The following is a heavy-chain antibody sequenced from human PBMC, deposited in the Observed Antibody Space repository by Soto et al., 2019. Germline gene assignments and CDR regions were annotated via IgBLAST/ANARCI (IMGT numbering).Heavy chain of an antibody. D-gene: IGHD2-2*01. Sequence: GGSLRLSCAASGFTFSSYSMNWVRQAPGKGLEWVSSISSSSSYIYYADSVKGRFTISRDNAKNSLYLQMNSLRAEDTAVYYWARDKARTGFSMPNWFDPWGQGTLVTVSS. CDR3: ARDKARTGFSMPNWFDP. CDR2: ISSSSSYI. J-gene: IGHJ5*02. CDR1: GFTFSSYS. V-gene: IGHV3-21*01.